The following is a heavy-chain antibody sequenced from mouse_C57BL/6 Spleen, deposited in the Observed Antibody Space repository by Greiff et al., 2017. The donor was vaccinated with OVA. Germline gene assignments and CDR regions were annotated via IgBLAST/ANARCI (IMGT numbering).Heavy chain of an antibody. CDR1: GYTFTSYW. V-gene: IGHV1-69*01. CDR3: AREGGGD. CDR2: IDPSDSYT. J-gene: IGHJ3*01. Sequence: QVQLQQSGAELVMPGASVKLSCKASGYTFTSYWMHWVKQRPGQGLEWIGEIDPSDSYTNYNQKFKGKSTLTVDKSSSTAYMQLSSLPSEDSAVYYGAREGGGDWGQGTLVTVSA.